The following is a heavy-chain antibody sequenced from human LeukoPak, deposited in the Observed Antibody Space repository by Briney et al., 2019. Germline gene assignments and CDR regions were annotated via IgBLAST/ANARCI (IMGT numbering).Heavy chain of an antibody. V-gene: IGHV5-51*01. CDR3: ARTGYSGYEFGY. J-gene: IGHJ4*02. Sequence: GESLKISCKASGCSFSNSWIGWVRQMPGKGLDWMGIIYPADSDTRYSPSFQGQVTISADKSISTAYLQWSSLKASDTAMYYCARTGYSGYEFGYWGQGALVTVSS. D-gene: IGHD5-12*01. CDR2: IYPADSDT. CDR1: GCSFSNSW.